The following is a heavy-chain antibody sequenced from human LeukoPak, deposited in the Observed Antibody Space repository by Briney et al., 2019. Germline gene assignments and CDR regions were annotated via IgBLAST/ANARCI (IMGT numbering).Heavy chain of an antibody. J-gene: IGHJ4*02. CDR2: ISASGGST. CDR1: GFTFSSYA. CDR3: AKRSDYGGNWNYFDY. D-gene: IGHD4-23*01. Sequence: PGGSLRLSCADSGFTFSSYAMTWVRQAPGKGLEWVSAISASGGSTYYADSVKGRFTISRDNSKNTLYLQMNSLRAEDTAVYYCAKRSDYGGNWNYFDYWGQGTPVTVSS. V-gene: IGHV3-23*01.